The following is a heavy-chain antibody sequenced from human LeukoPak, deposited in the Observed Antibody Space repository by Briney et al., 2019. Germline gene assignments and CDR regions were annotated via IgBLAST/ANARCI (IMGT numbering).Heavy chain of an antibody. D-gene: IGHD6-19*01. CDR3: ARVGLDSSGPGRAFDI. Sequence: ASVKVSCKASGGTFSSYAISWVRQAPGQGLEWMGGIIPIFGTANYAQKFQGRVTITADESTSTAYMELSSLRSEDTAVYYCARVGLDSSGPGRAFDIWGQGTMVTVSS. CDR2: IIPIFGTA. J-gene: IGHJ3*02. CDR1: GGTFSSYA. V-gene: IGHV1-69*13.